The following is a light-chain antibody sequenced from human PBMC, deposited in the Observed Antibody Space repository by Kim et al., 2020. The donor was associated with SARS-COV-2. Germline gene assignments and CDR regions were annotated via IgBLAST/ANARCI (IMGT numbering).Light chain of an antibody. Sequence: EIVLTQSPGTLSLSPGERATLSCRASQSISSSYLVWYQQRPGQAPRLLIYGASSRATGIPDRCSGSVSGTDFTLTISRLEPEDFAVYYCQQYDTSPLAFGGGTKVDIK. CDR1: QSISSSY. V-gene: IGKV3-20*01. CDR3: QQYDTSPLA. J-gene: IGKJ4*01. CDR2: GAS.